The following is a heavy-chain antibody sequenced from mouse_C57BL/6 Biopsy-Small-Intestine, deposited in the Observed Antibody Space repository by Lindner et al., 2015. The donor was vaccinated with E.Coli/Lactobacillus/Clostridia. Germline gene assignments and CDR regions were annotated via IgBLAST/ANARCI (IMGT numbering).Heavy chain of an antibody. J-gene: IGHJ4*01. D-gene: IGHD6-1*01. V-gene: IGHV1-84*02. CDR3: ARVRVIAVGGKGRFDS. CDR2: INPETGDT. CDR1: GYTFSDYY. Sequence: SVKVSCKASGYTFSDYYTHWVRQAPGQGLEWMGWINPETGDTTYAQKFQDRVTLTSDTSSSTAYMELSSLRSDDTATYYCARVRVIAVGGKGRFDSWGQGTLVTVSS.